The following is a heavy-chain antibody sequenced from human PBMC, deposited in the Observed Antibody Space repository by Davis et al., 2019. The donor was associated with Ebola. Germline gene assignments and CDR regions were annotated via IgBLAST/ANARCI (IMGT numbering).Heavy chain of an antibody. Sequence: AASVKVSCKASGYTFTSYGITWVRQAPGQGLEWMGWISAYNGKTNYAQNFQDRVTMTTDTSTTTAYMELRGLTSDDTAVYYCARVSSGVGGGDSSVPWGQGTLVTVSS. CDR3: ARVSSGVGGGDSSVP. J-gene: IGHJ5*02. V-gene: IGHV1-18*01. CDR2: ISAYNGKT. D-gene: IGHD6-19*01. CDR1: GYTFTSYG.